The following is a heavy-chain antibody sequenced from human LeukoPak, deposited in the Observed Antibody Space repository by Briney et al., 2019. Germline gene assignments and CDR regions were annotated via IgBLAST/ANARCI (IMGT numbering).Heavy chain of an antibody. J-gene: IGHJ2*01. CDR2: VYTTGAGST. Sequence: SETLSLTCSVSGDSVSSTSDNWGWIRQPPGKGLEWIGNVYTTGAGSTYHNPSLKSRVTVSSDTSKNQVSLKLNSVTAADTAVYYCARGQIYDYWTPVSWKFDLWGRGTLVTVSS. V-gene: IGHV4-39*01. CDR3: ARGQIYDYWTPVSWKFDL. D-gene: IGHD3-3*01. CDR1: GDSVSSTSDN.